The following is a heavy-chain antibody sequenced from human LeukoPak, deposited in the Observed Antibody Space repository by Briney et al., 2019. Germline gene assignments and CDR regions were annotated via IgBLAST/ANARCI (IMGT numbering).Heavy chain of an antibody. Sequence: GGSLRLSCAASGFTFSSYSMNWVRQAPGKGLEWVSSISSSSSYIYYADSVKGRFTISRDNAKNSLYLQMNSLRAEDTAVYYCARVPASAGYRHFDYWGQGTLVTVSS. V-gene: IGHV3-21*01. J-gene: IGHJ4*02. CDR3: ARVPASAGYRHFDY. D-gene: IGHD5-12*01. CDR2: ISSSSSYI. CDR1: GFTFSSYS.